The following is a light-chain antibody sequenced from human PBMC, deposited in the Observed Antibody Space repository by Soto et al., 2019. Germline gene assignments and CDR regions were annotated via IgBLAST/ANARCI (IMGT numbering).Light chain of an antibody. CDR3: QQYGRSPWT. Sequence: EIVLTQSPGTLSLSPGERATLSCRASQSVGSRNLAWYQQKPGQAPRLLIYGASSRATGIPDRFSGSGSGTDFTLSISRLEPEDFAVNYCQQYGRSPWTFGQGTKVEIK. V-gene: IGKV3-20*01. CDR2: GAS. J-gene: IGKJ1*01. CDR1: QSVGSRN.